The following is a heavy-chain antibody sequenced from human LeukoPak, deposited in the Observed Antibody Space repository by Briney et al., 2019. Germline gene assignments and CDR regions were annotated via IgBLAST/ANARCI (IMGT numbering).Heavy chain of an antibody. J-gene: IGHJ4*02. V-gene: IGHV1-2*02. CDR2: INPNSGGT. CDR1: GYTFTGYY. CDR3: ARERYCSSTSCYNEIDY. Sequence: GASVKVSCKASGYTFTGYYMHWVRQAPGQGLEWMGWINPNSGGTNYAQKFQGRVTMTRDTSISTAYMEPSRLRSDDTAVYYCARERYCSSTSCYNEIDYWGQGTLVTVSS. D-gene: IGHD2-2*02.